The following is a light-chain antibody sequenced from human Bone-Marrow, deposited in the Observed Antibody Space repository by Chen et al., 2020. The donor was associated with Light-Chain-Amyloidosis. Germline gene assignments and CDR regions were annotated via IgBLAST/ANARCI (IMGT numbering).Light chain of an antibody. CDR1: SSDVGSYNL. V-gene: IGLV2-23*02. Sequence: QSALTQPASVSGSPGHSITISCTGTSSDVGSYNLVSWYPQHPGKSPKLMIYEVTKRPSGVSTLFSGSKSGNTASLTISGLQAEDGANYYCCSYAGSSAWVFGGGTRLTVL. J-gene: IGLJ3*02. CDR2: EVT. CDR3: CSYAGSSAWV.